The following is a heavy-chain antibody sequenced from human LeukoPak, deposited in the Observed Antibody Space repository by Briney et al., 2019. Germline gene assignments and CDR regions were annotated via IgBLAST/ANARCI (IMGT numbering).Heavy chain of an antibody. Sequence: SETLSLTCTVSGGSISSHYWSWIRQPPGKGLEWIGYIYYSGSTNYNPSLKSRVTISVDTSKNQVSLKVSSVTAADTALYYCARGGSGTGDYWGQGTLVTVSS. J-gene: IGHJ4*02. CDR3: ARGGSGTGDY. D-gene: IGHD1-1*01. V-gene: IGHV4-59*11. CDR1: GGSISSHY. CDR2: IYYSGST.